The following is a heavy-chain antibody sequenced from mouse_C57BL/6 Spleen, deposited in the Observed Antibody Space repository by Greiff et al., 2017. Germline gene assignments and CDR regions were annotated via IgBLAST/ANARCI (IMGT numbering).Heavy chain of an antibody. CDR1: GYNFTDYN. CDR3: ARTDY. CDR2: IDPEHGGT. Sequence: EVQLQQSGAELVKPGASVKLSCTASGYNFTDYNMHWVKQRTEHGLEWIGRIDPEHGGTKYTPKFQGKATITADTSSNTAYLQLRSLKSEDTAGYYCARTDYWGQGTTVTVSS. V-gene: IGHV14-2*01. J-gene: IGHJ4*01.